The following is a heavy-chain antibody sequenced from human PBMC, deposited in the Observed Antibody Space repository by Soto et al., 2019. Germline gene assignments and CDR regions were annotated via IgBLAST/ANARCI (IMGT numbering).Heavy chain of an antibody. CDR2: IGSAHDP. CDR3: AKGDNLGPKTGYAFDP. CDR1: GFTFSTYD. V-gene: IGHV3-13*05. D-gene: IGHD5-12*01. Sequence: LRLSCAASGFTFSTYDMHWVRQVPGKGLEWVSAIGSAHDPYYLGSVKGRFSISRENAKNSLYLQMNSLTPEDTAVYFCAKGDNLGPKTGYAFDPWGQGIMVTVSS. J-gene: IGHJ5*02.